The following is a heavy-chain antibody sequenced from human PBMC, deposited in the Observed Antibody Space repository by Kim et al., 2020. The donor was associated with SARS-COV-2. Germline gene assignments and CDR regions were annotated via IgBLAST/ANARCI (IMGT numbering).Heavy chain of an antibody. Sequence: ASVKVSCKASGYTFTSYYMHWVRQAPGQGLEWMGTINASGGSTTYAQKFQGRVTMTRDTSTSTVYMELSTLRSEDTAVYYCARGLEGIHVYGMDVWGQGTTVTVSS. CDR3: ARGLEGIHVYGMDV. D-gene: IGHD3-16*01. J-gene: IGHJ6*02. CDR1: GYTFTSYY. V-gene: IGHV1-46*01. CDR2: INASGGST.